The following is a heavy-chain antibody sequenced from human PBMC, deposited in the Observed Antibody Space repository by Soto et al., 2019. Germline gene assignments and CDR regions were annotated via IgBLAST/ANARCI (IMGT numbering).Heavy chain of an antibody. J-gene: IGHJ6*02. CDR3: ARDVVVRGVTTNYYYYGMDV. V-gene: IGHV4-31*03. Sequence: SETLSLTCTVSGGSISSGGYYWSWIRQHPGKGLEWIGYIYYSGSTYYNPSLKSRVTISVDTSKSQFSLKLSSVTAADTAVYYCARDVVVRGVTTNYYYYGMDVWGQGTTVTVSS. D-gene: IGHD3-10*01. CDR2: IYYSGST. CDR1: GGSISSGGYY.